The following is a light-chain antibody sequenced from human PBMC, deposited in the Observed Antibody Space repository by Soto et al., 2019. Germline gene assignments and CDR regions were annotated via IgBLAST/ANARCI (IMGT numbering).Light chain of an antibody. V-gene: IGKV1-6*01. Sequence: AIQVTQSPSSLSASVGDRVTITCRTSQGIRNDLGWYQQKPGKAPKLLIYAASSLQSGVPSRFSGSGSGTDFTLTISSLQPEDFATYYCLQDYNYPWTFGQGTKVEIK. J-gene: IGKJ1*01. CDR2: AAS. CDR1: QGIRND. CDR3: LQDYNYPWT.